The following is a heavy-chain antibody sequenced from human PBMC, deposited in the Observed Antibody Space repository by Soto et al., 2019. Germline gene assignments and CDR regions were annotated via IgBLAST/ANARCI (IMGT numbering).Heavy chain of an antibody. CDR3: AKVGWESSGWSPSNVAV. J-gene: IGHJ6*02. V-gene: IGHV1-69*06. D-gene: IGHD6-19*01. CDR2: IIPVFGTT. CDR1: GGTFSSYA. Sequence: QVQLVQSGAEVKKPGSSVKVSCQASGGTFSSYAINWVRQAPGQGLEWMGGIIPVFGTTHYPQRFQGRVTITAEKSTGTAYLELSSLRSEDTAVYYCAKVGWESSGWSPSNVAVWGQGTTVTVSS.